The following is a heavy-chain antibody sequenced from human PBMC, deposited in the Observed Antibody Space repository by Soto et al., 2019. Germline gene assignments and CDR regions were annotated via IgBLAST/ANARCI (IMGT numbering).Heavy chain of an antibody. CDR3: ARFYYDSSGYLPSPYYYYYGMDV. CDR1: KFTFSNYW. V-gene: IGHV3-7*01. J-gene: IGHJ6*02. CDR2: IKEDGSEK. Sequence: PGGSLRLSCVASKFTFSNYWMTWVRQAPGKGLEWVANIKEDGSEKYYVDSVKGRFTISRDNAKNSLYLQMNSLRAEDTAVYYCARFYYDSSGYLPSPYYYYYGMDVWGQGTTVTVSS. D-gene: IGHD3-22*01.